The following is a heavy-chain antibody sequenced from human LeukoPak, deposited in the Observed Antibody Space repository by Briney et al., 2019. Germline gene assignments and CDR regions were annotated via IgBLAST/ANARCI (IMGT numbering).Heavy chain of an antibody. CDR3: ATYTTTTGGLDY. Sequence: SETLSLTCTVSGGSISNYYWTWIRQPAGRGLEWIGHIYTSGSTNYNPSLKSRVTMSVDTSKNQFSLNLTSVTAADAAVYYCATYTTTTGGLDYWGRGTLVTVSS. D-gene: IGHD2-8*02. CDR1: GGSISNYY. CDR2: IYTSGST. V-gene: IGHV4-4*07. J-gene: IGHJ4*02.